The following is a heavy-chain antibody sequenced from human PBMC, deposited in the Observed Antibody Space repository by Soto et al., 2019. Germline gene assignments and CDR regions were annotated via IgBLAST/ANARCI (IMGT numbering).Heavy chain of an antibody. D-gene: IGHD2-15*01. J-gene: IGHJ4*02. CDR2: ISYDGSNK. V-gene: IGHV3-30-3*01. CDR1: GFTFSSYA. Sequence: QVQLVETGGGVVQPGRSLRLSCAASGFTFSSYAMHWVRQAPGKRLEWVAVISYDGSNKYYADSVKGRFTISRDNSKNTLYLQMNRLRAEDTAVYYFARDLSYCSGGSCYMYYFDYWVQGTLVTVSS. CDR3: ARDLSYCSGGSCYMYYFDY.